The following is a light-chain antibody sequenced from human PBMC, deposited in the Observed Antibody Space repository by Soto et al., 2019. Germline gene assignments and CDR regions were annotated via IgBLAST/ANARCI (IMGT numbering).Light chain of an antibody. CDR1: QSVSSN. V-gene: IGKV3-15*01. CDR2: DAS. CDR3: QQYNTRPLT. Sequence: ETVMTQSPATLSVSPGERPTLSCRASQSVSSNLAWYQQKPGQAPRLLIYDASTRATGNPARFSGSGSGTEFTLTISSLQSEDFAVYYCQQYNTRPLTFGPGTKVYIK. J-gene: IGKJ3*01.